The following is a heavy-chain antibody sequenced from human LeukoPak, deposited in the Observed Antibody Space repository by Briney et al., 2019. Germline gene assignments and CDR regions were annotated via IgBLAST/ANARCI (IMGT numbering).Heavy chain of an antibody. CDR1: GFTFSSYW. Sequence: GGSLRLSCAASGFTFSSYWMHWVRRAPGKGLVWVSRINSDGSSTSYADSVKGRFTISRDTAKNTLYLQMNSLRAEDTAVYYCAKYYDFKRPDYWGQGTLVTVSS. V-gene: IGHV3-74*01. CDR2: INSDGSST. D-gene: IGHD3-3*01. CDR3: AKYYDFKRPDY. J-gene: IGHJ4*02.